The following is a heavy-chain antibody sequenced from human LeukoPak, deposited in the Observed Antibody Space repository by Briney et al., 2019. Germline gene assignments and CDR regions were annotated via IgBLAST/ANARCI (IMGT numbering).Heavy chain of an antibody. D-gene: IGHD3-22*01. CDR1: GFTFSSYA. CDR3: AKIYDSSGYWGLDYYYGMDV. CDR2: ISGSGGST. J-gene: IGHJ6*02. Sequence: GGSLRLSCAASGFTFSSYAMSWVRQAPGKGLEWVSAISGSGGSTYYADSVKGRFTISRDNSKNTLYLQMNSLRAEDTAVYYCAKIYDSSGYWGLDYYYGMDVWGQGTTVTVSS. V-gene: IGHV3-23*01.